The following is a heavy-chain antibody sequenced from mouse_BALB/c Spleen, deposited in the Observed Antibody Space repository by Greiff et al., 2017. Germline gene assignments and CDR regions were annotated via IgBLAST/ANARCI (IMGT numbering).Heavy chain of an antibody. V-gene: IGHV5-17*02. CDR2: ISSGSSTI. J-gene: IGHJ3*01. CDR3: ARSRPFAY. Sequence: DVQLVESGGGLVQPGGSRKLSCAASGFTFSSFGMHWVRQAPEKGLEWVAYISSGSSTIYYADTVKGRFTISRDNPKNTLFLQMTSLRSEDTAMYYCARSRPFAYWGQGTLVTVSA. CDR1: GFTFSSFG.